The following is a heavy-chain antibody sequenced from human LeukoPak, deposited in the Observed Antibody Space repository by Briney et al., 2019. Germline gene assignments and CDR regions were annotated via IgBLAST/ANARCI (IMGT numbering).Heavy chain of an antibody. CDR2: ISYDGSNK. D-gene: IGHD5-12*01. Sequence: PGGSLRLSCAASGLTFSSYAMHWVRQAPGKGLEWVAVISYDGSNKYYADSVKGRFTISRDNSKNTLYLQMNSLRAEDTAVYYCAGGYSGYDYFDYWGQGTLVTVSS. CDR3: AGGYSGYDYFDY. V-gene: IGHV3-30-3*01. CDR1: GLTFSSYA. J-gene: IGHJ4*02.